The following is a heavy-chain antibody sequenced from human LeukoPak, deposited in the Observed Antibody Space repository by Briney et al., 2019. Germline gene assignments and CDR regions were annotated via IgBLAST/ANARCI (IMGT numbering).Heavy chain of an antibody. CDR3: ARDRWYCSSTSCYGYYFDY. J-gene: IGHJ4*02. CDR1: GFTFSSYS. Sequence: PGGSLRLSCAASGFTFSSYSMNWVRQAPGKGLEWVSYISSGSSSIYYADSVKGRFTIARDNAKNSLYLQMNSPRAEDTAVYYCARDRWYCSSTSCYGYYFDYWGQGTLVTVSS. V-gene: IGHV3-48*01. D-gene: IGHD2-2*01. CDR2: ISSGSSSI.